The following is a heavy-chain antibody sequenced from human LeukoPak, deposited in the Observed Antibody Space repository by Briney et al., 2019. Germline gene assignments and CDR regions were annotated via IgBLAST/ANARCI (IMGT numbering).Heavy chain of an antibody. Sequence: GGSLRLSCAASGFTFSSYSMNWVRQAPGKGLEWVSYISSSSSTIYYADSVKGRFTISRDNAKNSLYLQMNSLRDEDTAVYFCARDRAVKARIGGMDVWGQGTTVIVSS. CDR2: ISSSSSTI. V-gene: IGHV3-48*02. D-gene: IGHD5-24*01. CDR1: GFTFSSYS. J-gene: IGHJ6*02. CDR3: ARDRAVKARIGGMDV.